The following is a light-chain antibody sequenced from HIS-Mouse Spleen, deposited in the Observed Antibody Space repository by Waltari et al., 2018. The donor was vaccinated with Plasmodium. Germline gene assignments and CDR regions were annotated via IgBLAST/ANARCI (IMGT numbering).Light chain of an antibody. CDR3: YSTDSSGNHRV. J-gene: IGLJ3*02. CDR2: EDS. Sequence: SYELPQPPSASVSPGQTARTPCSEAPVPTNSAYWYQQKSGPAPLLVIYEDSKRPSGIPERFSGSSSGTMATLTISGAQVEDEADYYCYSTDSSGNHRVFGGGTKLTVL. CDR1: PVPTNS. V-gene: IGLV3-10*01.